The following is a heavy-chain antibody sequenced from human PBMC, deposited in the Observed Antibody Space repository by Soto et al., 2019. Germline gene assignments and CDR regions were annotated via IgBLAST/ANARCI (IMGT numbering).Heavy chain of an antibody. CDR1: GTSISSSYW. Sequence: GTLSLTCRVSGTSISSSYWWAWVRQSPGKGLEWIGEIYHNGITKYNPSLKSQVSMSIDKSNNQFSLKLSSVTAADTAVYYCARVPRGGYYGSGALAVWGQGTTVTVSS. CDR2: IYHNGIT. V-gene: IGHV4-4*02. CDR3: ARVPRGGYYGSGALAV. D-gene: IGHD3-10*01. J-gene: IGHJ6*02.